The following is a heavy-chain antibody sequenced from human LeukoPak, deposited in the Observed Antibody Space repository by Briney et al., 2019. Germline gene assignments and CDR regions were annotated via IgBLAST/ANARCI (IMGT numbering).Heavy chain of an antibody. Sequence: SETLSLTCTVSGGSISSYDWSWIRQPAGKGLEWIGRIYTSGSTNYNPSLKSRVTMSVDTSKNQFSLKLSSVTAADTAVYYCARTYYYGSGGYNWFDPWGQGTLVTVSS. CDR2: IYTSGST. CDR3: ARTYYYGSGGYNWFDP. V-gene: IGHV4-4*07. D-gene: IGHD3-10*01. J-gene: IGHJ5*02. CDR1: GGSISSYD.